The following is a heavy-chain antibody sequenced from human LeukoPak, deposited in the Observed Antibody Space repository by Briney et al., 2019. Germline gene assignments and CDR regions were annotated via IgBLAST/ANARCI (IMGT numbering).Heavy chain of an antibody. J-gene: IGHJ3*02. CDR1: GYTFTGYY. CDR2: INPNSGGT. V-gene: IGHV1-2*04. CDR3: ARRTNIYNDAFDI. Sequence: ASVKVSCEASGYTFTGYYMHWVRQAPGQGLEWMGWINPNSGGTNYAQKFQGWVTMTRDTSISTAYMELSRLRSDDTAVYYCARRTNIYNDAFDIWGQGTMVTVSS. D-gene: IGHD1-1*01.